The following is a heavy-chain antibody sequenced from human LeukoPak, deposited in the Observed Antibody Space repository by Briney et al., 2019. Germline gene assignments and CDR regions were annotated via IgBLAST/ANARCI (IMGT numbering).Heavy chain of an antibody. Sequence: GGSLRLSCAASGFTFSNYWMSWARQAPGKGLEWVANIKQDGSKIYYVDSMKGRFTISRDNTKNSVYLQMSSLRVDDTAVYYCARIGYSSSSFDYWGQGTLVTVSS. CDR1: GFTFSNYW. D-gene: IGHD6-6*01. CDR2: IKQDGSKI. V-gene: IGHV3-7*01. J-gene: IGHJ4*02. CDR3: ARIGYSSSSFDY.